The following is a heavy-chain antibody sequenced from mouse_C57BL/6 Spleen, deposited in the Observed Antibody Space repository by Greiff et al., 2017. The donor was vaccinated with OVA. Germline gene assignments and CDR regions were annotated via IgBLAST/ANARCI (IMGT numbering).Heavy chain of an antibody. V-gene: IGHV1-42*01. CDR2: INPSTGGT. CDR1: GYSFTGYY. CDR3: ARHQTGSFDY. J-gene: IGHJ2*01. Sequence: VQLQQSGPELVKPGASVKISCKASGYSFTGYYMNWVKQSPEKSLEWIGEINPSTGGTTYNQKFKAKATLTVDKSSSTVYMELSRLTSEDSAVYFCARHQTGSFDYWGQGTTLTVSS.